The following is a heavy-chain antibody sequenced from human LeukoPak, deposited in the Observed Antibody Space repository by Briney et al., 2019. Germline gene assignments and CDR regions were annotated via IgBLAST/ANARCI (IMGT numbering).Heavy chain of an antibody. V-gene: IGHV3-23*01. Sequence: GGSLRLSCAASGFTFSTYAMTWVRQAPGKGLEWVSAISGSGGSTYYADSVKGRFTISRDNSKNTLYLQMNSLRAEDTAVYYCAKALAAAGTGNYFDFWDQGTLVTVSS. J-gene: IGHJ4*02. CDR1: GFTFSTYA. CDR3: AKALAAAGTGNYFDF. CDR2: ISGSGGST. D-gene: IGHD6-13*01.